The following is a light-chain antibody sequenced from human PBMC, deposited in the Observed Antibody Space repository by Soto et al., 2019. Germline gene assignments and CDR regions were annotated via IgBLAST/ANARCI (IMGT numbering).Light chain of an antibody. V-gene: IGKV3-20*01. CDR3: QQYGTVPGT. Sequence: EIVLTQSPGTLSLSPGERATLSCRASQSVSNSYLAWYQQKPGQAPRRLIYGASSRATGIPDRFSGSGCGTDFTLTISRLEPEDFAVYYCQQYGTVPGTFGQGTKVEIK. CDR2: GAS. CDR1: QSVSNSY. J-gene: IGKJ1*01.